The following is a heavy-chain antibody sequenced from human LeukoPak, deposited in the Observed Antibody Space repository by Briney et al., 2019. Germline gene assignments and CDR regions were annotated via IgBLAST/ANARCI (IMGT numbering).Heavy chain of an antibody. CDR3: ARAIYYDSSGYYQSGVGFDY. J-gene: IGHJ4*02. Sequence: GGSLRLSCAASGFTFSSYSMNWVRQAPGKGLEWVSYISSSGSTIYYADSVKGRFTISRDNAKNSLYLQMNSLRAEDTAVYYCARAIYYDSSGYYQSGVGFDYWGQGTLVTVSS. CDR1: GFTFSSYS. V-gene: IGHV3-48*04. CDR2: ISSSGSTI. D-gene: IGHD3-22*01.